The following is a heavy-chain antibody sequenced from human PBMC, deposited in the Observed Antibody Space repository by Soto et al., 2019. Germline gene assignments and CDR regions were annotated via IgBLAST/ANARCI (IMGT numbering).Heavy chain of an antibody. CDR3: ARLQDGLGNYDFWSGYLAYYYGMDV. D-gene: IGHD3-3*01. Sequence: ASVKVSCKASGYTFTSYDINWVRQATGQGLEWMGWMNPNSGNTGYAQKFQGRVTMTRNTSISTAYMELSSLRSEDTAVYYCARLQDGLGNYDFWSGYLAYYYGMDVWGQGTTVTVSS. CDR1: GYTFTSYD. J-gene: IGHJ6*02. V-gene: IGHV1-8*01. CDR2: MNPNSGNT.